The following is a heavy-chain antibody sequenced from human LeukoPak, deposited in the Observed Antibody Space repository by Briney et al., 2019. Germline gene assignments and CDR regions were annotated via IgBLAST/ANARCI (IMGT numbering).Heavy chain of an antibody. V-gene: IGHV3-23*03. CDR2: IHNDAATT. CDR3: AKGKGGTSFNYCFDY. D-gene: IGHD2/OR15-2a*01. Sequence: QSGGSLRLSCAASGFGFGAYAMIWVRQAPGKGLEWVSLIHNDAATTYYADSVRGRFTVSRDNSKNTLYLEMNSLRAEDTAVYYCAKGKGGTSFNYCFDYWGQGTPVSVSS. CDR1: GFGFGAYA. J-gene: IGHJ4*02.